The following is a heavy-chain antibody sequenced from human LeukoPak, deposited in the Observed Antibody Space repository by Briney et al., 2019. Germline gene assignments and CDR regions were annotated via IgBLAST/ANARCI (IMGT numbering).Heavy chain of an antibody. J-gene: IGHJ4*02. CDR2: INHSGST. CDR1: GGAISSYY. V-gene: IGHV4-34*01. CDR3: ARGPRGLDY. D-gene: IGHD3-10*01. Sequence: SETLSLTCTVPGGAISSYYWSWIRQPPGKGLEWIGEINHSGSTNYNPSLKSRVTISVDTSKNQFSLKLSSVTAADTAVYYCARGPRGLDYWGQGTLVTVSS.